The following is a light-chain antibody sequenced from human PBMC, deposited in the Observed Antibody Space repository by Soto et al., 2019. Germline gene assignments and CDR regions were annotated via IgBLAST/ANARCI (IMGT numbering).Light chain of an antibody. CDR2: YDS. CDR1: NIGVKS. V-gene: IGLV3-21*04. J-gene: IGLJ1*01. CDR3: QVWDSSSDRYV. Sequence: SYELTQPPSVSVAPGKTARITCGGNNIGVKSVHWYQQKPGQAPVLVIYYDSDRPSGIPERFSGSNSGNTATLTISRVEAGDDADYYCQVWDSSSDRYVFGTGTKVTVL.